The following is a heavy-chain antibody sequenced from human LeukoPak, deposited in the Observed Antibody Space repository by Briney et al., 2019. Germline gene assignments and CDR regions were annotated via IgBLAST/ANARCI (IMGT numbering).Heavy chain of an antibody. CDR3: ASGSFCTNGVCYKGFDY. CDR1: GFTFSTSW. V-gene: IGHV3-74*01. J-gene: IGHJ4*02. D-gene: IGHD2-8*01. Sequence: GGSLRLSCAASGFTFSTSWMHWVRQAPGKGLVWVSRIKSDGSTTTYADSVKGRFTISRDNAKNTLFLRMNSLRAEDTAVYYCASGSFCTNGVCYKGFDYWGQGTLVSVSS. CDR2: IKSDGSTT.